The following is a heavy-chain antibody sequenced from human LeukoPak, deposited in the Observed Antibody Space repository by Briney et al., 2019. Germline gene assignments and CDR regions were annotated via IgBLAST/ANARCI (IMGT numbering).Heavy chain of an antibody. D-gene: IGHD6-19*01. V-gene: IGHV3-21*01. CDR3: AREIAVAGTVWFDP. Sequence: GGSLRLSCAASGFTFSSYSMNWVRQAPGKGLEWVSSISSSSSYIYYADSVKGRFTISRDNAKNSLYLQMNSLRAEDTAVYYRAREIAVAGTVWFDPWGQGTLVTVSS. CDR1: GFTFSSYS. CDR2: ISSSSSYI. J-gene: IGHJ5*02.